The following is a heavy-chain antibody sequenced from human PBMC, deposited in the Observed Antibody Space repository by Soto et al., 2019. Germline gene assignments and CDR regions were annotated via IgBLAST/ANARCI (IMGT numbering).Heavy chain of an antibody. J-gene: IGHJ4*02. CDR3: FLSKVAGYRYFYE. Sequence: GGSLRLSCAASGVTFSDHYMDWVRQAPGKGLEWVGRIRNKANSYSTEYAASVRGRFTISRDESEDSLYLQMNSLRTEDTAVYYCFLSKVAGYRYFYEWGQGNLVTVSS. CDR2: IRNKANSYST. V-gene: IGHV3-72*01. CDR1: GVTFSDHY. D-gene: IGHD6-19*01.